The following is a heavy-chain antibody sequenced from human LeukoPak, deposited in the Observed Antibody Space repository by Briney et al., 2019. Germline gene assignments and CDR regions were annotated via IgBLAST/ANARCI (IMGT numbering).Heavy chain of an antibody. CDR3: ARSRGDAFDI. D-gene: IGHD3-10*01. CDR2: INPNSGGT. Sequence: GASVKVSCKASGYTFSGYDMHWVRQAPGQGLEWMGWINPNSGGTDSAQKFQDRVTMARDTSIPTAYMELSRLISDDTAVYYCARSRGDAFDIWGQGTMVTVSS. CDR1: GYTFSGYD. J-gene: IGHJ3*02. V-gene: IGHV1-2*02.